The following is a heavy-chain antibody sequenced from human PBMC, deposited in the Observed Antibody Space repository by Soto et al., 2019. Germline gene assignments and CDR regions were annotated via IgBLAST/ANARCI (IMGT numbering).Heavy chain of an antibody. J-gene: IGHJ4*02. CDR2: ISAYNGNT. Sequence: ASVKVSCKASGYTFTSYGISWVRQAPGQGLEWMGWISAYNGNTNYAQKLQGRVTMTTDTSTSTAYMELRSLRSDDTAVYYCARVEVTVDKAMVDDYWGQGTLVTVSS. V-gene: IGHV1-18*01. CDR1: GYTFTSYG. D-gene: IGHD5-18*01. CDR3: ARVEVTVDKAMVDDY.